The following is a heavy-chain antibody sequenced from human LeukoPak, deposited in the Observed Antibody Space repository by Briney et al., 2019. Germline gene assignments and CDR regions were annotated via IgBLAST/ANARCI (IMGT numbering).Heavy chain of an antibody. CDR2: IYYSGST. CDR3: ARLRRNYYYYGMDV. Sequence: PSETLSLTCTVSGGSISSGGYYWSWIRQHPGKGLEWIGYIYYSGSTYYNPSLKSRVTISVDTSKNQFSLKLSSVTAADTAVYYCARLRRNYYYYGMDVWGQGTTVTVSS. D-gene: IGHD4-17*01. CDR1: GGSISSGGYY. J-gene: IGHJ6*02. V-gene: IGHV4-31*03.